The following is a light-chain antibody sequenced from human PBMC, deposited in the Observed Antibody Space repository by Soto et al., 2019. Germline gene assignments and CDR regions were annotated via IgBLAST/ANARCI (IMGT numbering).Light chain of an antibody. CDR1: SSDVGAYNY. CDR3: SSYTSATTYV. Sequence: QSALTQPASVSGSPGQSITISCTGTSSDVGAYNYYSWYQQYPGEAPKVIIYDVSHRPAGVSNRFSGSKSGNTASLTISGLQTKDEADYYCSSYTSATTYVFGTGTKLTVL. J-gene: IGLJ1*01. CDR2: DVS. V-gene: IGLV2-14*01.